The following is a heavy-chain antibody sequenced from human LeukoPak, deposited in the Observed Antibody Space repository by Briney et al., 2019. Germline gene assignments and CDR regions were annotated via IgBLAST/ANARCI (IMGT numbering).Heavy chain of an antibody. D-gene: IGHD6-19*01. V-gene: IGHV4-34*01. CDR3: ARQYSSGWLVFAFDI. Sequence: SETLSLTCAVYGGSFSGYYWSWIRQPPGKGLEWIGEINHSGSTNYNPSLKSRVTISVDTSKNQFYLKLSSVTAADTAVYYCARQYSSGWLVFAFDIWGQGTMVTVSS. CDR2: INHSGST. J-gene: IGHJ3*02. CDR1: GGSFSGYY.